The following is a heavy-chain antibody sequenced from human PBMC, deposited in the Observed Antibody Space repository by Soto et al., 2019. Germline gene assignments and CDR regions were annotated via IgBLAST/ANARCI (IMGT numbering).Heavy chain of an antibody. J-gene: IGHJ4*02. CDR3: ARLGAISPLDY. CDR1: GYSFSNYW. D-gene: IGHD3-16*01. Sequence: GESLKISCKASGYSFSNYWITWVRQVPGKGLEWLGRIHPSDSYTNYNPSFQGHVTISADKSFSTTSLQWSSLKASDTAMYYCARLGAISPLDYWGQGTLVTVSS. CDR2: IHPSDSYT. V-gene: IGHV5-10-1*01.